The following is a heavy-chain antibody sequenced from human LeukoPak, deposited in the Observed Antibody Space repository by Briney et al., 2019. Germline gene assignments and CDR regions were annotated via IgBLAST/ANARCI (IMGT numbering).Heavy chain of an antibody. CDR1: GGSISSYY. D-gene: IGHD3-22*01. V-gene: IGHV4-59*01. CDR3: ARGVGSGYTDY. CDR2: IYYSGST. Sequence: SETLSLTCTVSGGSISSYYWSWVRQPPGKGLEWIGYIYYSGSTNYNPSLKSRVTISLDTSKNQFSLKLISVTAADTAVYYCARGVGSGYTDYWGQGALVTVSS. J-gene: IGHJ4*02.